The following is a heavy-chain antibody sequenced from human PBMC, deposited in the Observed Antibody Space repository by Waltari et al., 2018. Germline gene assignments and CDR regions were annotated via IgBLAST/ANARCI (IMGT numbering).Heavy chain of an antibody. CDR2: ISSSTSNI. D-gene: IGHD2-8*01. Sequence: EVQLVESGGGLVKPGGSLRLSCAASGFIFSRYSMNWVRQAPGRGLEWVSFISSSTSNIYDVDSVKGRFTSSRDNANNSLYLQMNSLRVEDTAVYYCAKGVSKWRMDSWGRGILVTVSS. CDR3: AKGVSKWRMDS. J-gene: IGHJ4*02. V-gene: IGHV3-21*02. CDR1: GFIFSRYS.